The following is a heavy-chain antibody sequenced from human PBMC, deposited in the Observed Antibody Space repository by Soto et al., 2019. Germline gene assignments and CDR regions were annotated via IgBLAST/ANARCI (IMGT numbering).Heavy chain of an antibody. D-gene: IGHD3-22*01. V-gene: IGHV3-21*01. J-gene: IGHJ4*02. CDR3: ARAFEDYDSSGYSFDS. Sequence: GGSLRLSCAASGFTFSSYSMNWVRQAPGKGLEWVSSISSSMNYIYYADSVKGRFTISRDNAKNSLYLQMNSLRAEDTAVYYCARAFEDYDSSGYSFDSWGQGTLVTVSS. CDR2: ISSSMNYI. CDR1: GFTFSSYS.